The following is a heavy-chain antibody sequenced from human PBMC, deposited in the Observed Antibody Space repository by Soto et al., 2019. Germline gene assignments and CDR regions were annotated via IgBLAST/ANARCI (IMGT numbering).Heavy chain of an antibody. Sequence: KPSETLSLTCTVSGGSISSYYWSWIRQPAGKGLEWIGRIYTSGSTNYNPSLKSRVTMSVDTSKNQFSLKLSSVTAADTAVYYCARVGSSGSAGNYYYYGMDVWGQGTRSPSP. CDR1: GGSISSYY. CDR3: ARVGSSGSAGNYYYYGMDV. D-gene: IGHD6-13*01. CDR2: IYTSGST. V-gene: IGHV4-4*07. J-gene: IGHJ6*02.